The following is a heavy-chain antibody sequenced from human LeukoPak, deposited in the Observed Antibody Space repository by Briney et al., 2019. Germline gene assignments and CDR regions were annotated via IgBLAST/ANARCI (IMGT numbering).Heavy chain of an antibody. V-gene: IGHV3-21*01. CDR1: GSTFSSTS. CDR3: ARHRHDYRNSVDYYIDY. D-gene: IGHD4-11*01. Sequence: GGSRRPSCAAPGSTFSSTSMNWVRQAPGKGLEWVSSITSSSPYIYDAVSVTGRFTISTDNAQKSLYLQMNSLRDEDTAVYYSARHRHDYRNSVDYYIDYWGQGTLVTVSS. CDR2: ITSSSPYI. J-gene: IGHJ4*02.